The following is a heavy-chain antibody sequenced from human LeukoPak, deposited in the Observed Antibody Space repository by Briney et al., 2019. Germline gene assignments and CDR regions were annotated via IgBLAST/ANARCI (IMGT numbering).Heavy chain of an antibody. CDR3: ARSCLAFASPLSAFDI. V-gene: IGHV1-24*01. D-gene: IGHD3-3*02. CDR1: GYTLTELS. J-gene: IGHJ3*02. CDR2: FDPEDGET. Sequence: ASVKVSCKVSGYTLTELSRHWVRQAPGKGLEWMGGFDPEDGETIYAQKFQGRVTITADKSTSTACMELSSLRSEDTAVYYCARSCLAFASPLSAFDIWGQGTMVTVSS.